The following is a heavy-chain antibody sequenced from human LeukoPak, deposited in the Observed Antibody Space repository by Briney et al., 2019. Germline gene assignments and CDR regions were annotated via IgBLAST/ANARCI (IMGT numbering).Heavy chain of an antibody. CDR2: ISYVGSNL. D-gene: IGHD6-19*01. CDR1: GFTFSSYA. V-gene: IGHV3-30*14. CDR3: ALPSSGWSLPLGY. J-gene: IGHJ4*02. Sequence: GSLRLSCAASGFTFSSYAMHWVRQAPGKGLEWVAIISYVGSNLYYADSVKGRFTISRDNSKNTLYLQMNSLRAEDTAVYYCALPSSGWSLPLGYWGQGTLDTVSS.